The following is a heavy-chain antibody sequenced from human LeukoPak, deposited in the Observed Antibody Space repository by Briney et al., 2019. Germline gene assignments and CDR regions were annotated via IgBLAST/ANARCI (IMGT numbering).Heavy chain of an antibody. CDR1: GGSFSDYY. Sequence: SETLSLTCAASGGSFSDYYWSWIRQPPGKGLEWIGEINHSGDTNYNPSLKSRVTISVDTSKNQFSLMLSSVTAADTAIYYCARATWWRNSYGPFSWGQGTLVTVSS. V-gene: IGHV4-34*01. D-gene: IGHD5-18*01. CDR3: ARATWWRNSYGPFS. CDR2: INHSGDT. J-gene: IGHJ4*02.